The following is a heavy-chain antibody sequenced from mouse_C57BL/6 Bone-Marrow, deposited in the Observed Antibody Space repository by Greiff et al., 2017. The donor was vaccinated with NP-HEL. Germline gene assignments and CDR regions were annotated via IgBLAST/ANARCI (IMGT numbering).Heavy chain of an antibody. CDR1: GYTFTTYP. J-gene: IGHJ1*03. CDR3: AWGPYGSEYFDV. V-gene: IGHV1-47*01. CDR2: FHPYNDDT. D-gene: IGHD1-1*01. Sequence: VQLVESGAELVKPGASVKMSCKASGYTFTTYPIEWMKQNHGKSLEWIGNFHPYNDDTKYNEKFKGKATLTVEKSSSTVYLELSRLTSDDSAVYYCAWGPYGSEYFDVWGTGTTVTVSS.